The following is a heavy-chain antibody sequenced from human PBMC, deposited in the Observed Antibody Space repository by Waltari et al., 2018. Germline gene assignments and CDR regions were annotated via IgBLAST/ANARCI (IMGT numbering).Heavy chain of an antibody. CDR3: ASGTEDNWNTSFDY. CDR2: IYYSGST. Sequence: QVQLQESGPGLVKPSETLSLTCTVSGGSISSYYWSWIRQPPGKGLEWIGYIYYSGSTNYNPSLKSRVTISVDTSKNQFSLKLSSVTAADTAVYYCASGTEDNWNTSFDYWGQGTLVTVSS. V-gene: IGHV4-59*01. J-gene: IGHJ4*02. CDR1: GGSISSYY. D-gene: IGHD1-20*01.